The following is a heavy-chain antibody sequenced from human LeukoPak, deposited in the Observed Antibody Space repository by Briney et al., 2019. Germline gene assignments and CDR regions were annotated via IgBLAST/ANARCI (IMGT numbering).Heavy chain of an antibody. J-gene: IGHJ4*02. CDR2: IKTDGSEK. D-gene: IGHD3-3*01. Sequence: TGGSLRLSCEGSGFTFSNYWMGWVRQAPGKGLQWVANIKTDGSEKYYVDSVKGRFTISRDNAKNSLYLQMNSLRAEDTAVYYCARDYVPWGSYYDFWSGYSPSDYWGQGTLVTVSS. CDR1: GFTFSNYW. CDR3: ARDYVPWGSYYDFWSGYSPSDY. V-gene: IGHV3-7*01.